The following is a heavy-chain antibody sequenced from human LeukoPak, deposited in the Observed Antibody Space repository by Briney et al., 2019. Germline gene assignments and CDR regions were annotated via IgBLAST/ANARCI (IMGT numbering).Heavy chain of an antibody. CDR1: GFTFSSYA. J-gene: IGHJ4*02. D-gene: IGHD2-21*01. Sequence: GRSLRLSCAASGFTFSSYAMHWVRQAPGKGLEWVAVLSYDGSNKYYADSVKGRFTISRDNSKNTLYLQMNSLRAEDTAVYYCARDPLGDSTYYFDYWGQGTLVTVSS. CDR3: ARDPLGDSTYYFDY. V-gene: IGHV3-30*04. CDR2: LSYDGSNK.